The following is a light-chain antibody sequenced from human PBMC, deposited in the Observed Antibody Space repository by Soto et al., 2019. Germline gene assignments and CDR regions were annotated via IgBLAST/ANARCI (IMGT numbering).Light chain of an antibody. CDR2: LNSDGSH. V-gene: IGLV4-69*01. CDR1: SGHSSYA. J-gene: IGLJ2*01. CDR3: QTWGSAIRVV. Sequence: QLVLTQSPSASASLGASVKFTCTLSSGHSSYAIAWHQQQPEKGPRYLMKLNSDGSHSKGDGIPDRFSGSSSGAERYLTISSLQSEDEADYYCQTWGSAIRVVFGGGTKLTVL.